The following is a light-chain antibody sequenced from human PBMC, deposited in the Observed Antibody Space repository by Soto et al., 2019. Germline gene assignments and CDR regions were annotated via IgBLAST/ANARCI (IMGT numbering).Light chain of an antibody. CDR1: QSVLYSTSNKIY. CDR2: DAS. J-gene: IGKJ4*01. V-gene: IGKV3-11*01. Sequence: DIVMTQSPDSLVVSLGERATINCKSSQSVLYSTSNKIYLAWYQQKPGQAPRLLIYDASNRATGIPARFSGSGSGTDFTLTISSLEPEDFAVYYCQQRSNWPPELTFGGGTKVEIK. CDR3: QQRSNWPPELT.